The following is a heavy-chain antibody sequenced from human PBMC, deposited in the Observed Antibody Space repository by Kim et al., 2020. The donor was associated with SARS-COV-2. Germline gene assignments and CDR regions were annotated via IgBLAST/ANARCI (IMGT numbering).Heavy chain of an antibody. J-gene: IGHJ3*02. Sequence: GGSLRLSCAASGLTFSGSAMHWVRQASGKGLEWVGRIGSKANSYATAYAASVKGRFTISRDDSKNTAYLQMNSLKTEDTAVYYCTRGPPYSESYWDAFDIWGQGTMVTVSS. V-gene: IGHV3-73*01. CDR1: GLTFSGSA. CDR3: TRGPPYSESYWDAFDI. D-gene: IGHD1-26*01. CDR2: IGSKANSYAT.